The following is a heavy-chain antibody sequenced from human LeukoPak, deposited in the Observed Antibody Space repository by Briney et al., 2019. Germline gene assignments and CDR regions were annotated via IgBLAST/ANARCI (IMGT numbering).Heavy chain of an antibody. Sequence: PSETLSLACAVYGGSFSGYYWSWIRQPPGKGLEWIGEINHSGSTNYNPSLKSRVTISVDTSKNQFSLKLSSVTAADTAVYYCATCRKSVWYGRSRFDPWGQGTLATVSS. V-gene: IGHV4-34*01. CDR3: ATCRKSVWYGRSRFDP. J-gene: IGHJ5*02. D-gene: IGHD6-13*01. CDR2: INHSGST. CDR1: GGSFSGYY.